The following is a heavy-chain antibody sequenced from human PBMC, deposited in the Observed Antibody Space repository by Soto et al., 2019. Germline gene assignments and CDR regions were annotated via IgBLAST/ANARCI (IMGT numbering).Heavy chain of an antibody. D-gene: IGHD2-21*01. CDR1: GYTFTNFG. J-gene: IGHJ4*02. V-gene: IGHV1-18*01. CDR2: ISAYNGNT. CDR3: TRGGPSIVC. Sequence: QVQLVQSGAEVKKPGASVKVSCKASGYTFTNFGISWVRQAPGQGLEWMGWISAYNGNTNYAQKFQGRVTMTTDTSTSTGYMEVRRLGTEETAVYYFTRGGPSIVCCGQGTLVTVSS.